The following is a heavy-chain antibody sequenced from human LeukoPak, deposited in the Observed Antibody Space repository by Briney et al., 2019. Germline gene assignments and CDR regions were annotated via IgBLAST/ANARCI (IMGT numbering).Heavy chain of an antibody. CDR3: ARGQQLVKTD. D-gene: IGHD6-13*01. J-gene: IGHJ4*02. CDR1: GFTFSTYG. CDR2: IWYDGSIK. Sequence: GGSLRLSCAASGFTFSTYGMHWVRQAPGKGLEWVAVIWYDGSIKDYADYVKGRFTISRDNSKNTMYLQMNSMRAEDTAVYYCARGQQLVKTDWGQGTLVTVSS. V-gene: IGHV3-33*01.